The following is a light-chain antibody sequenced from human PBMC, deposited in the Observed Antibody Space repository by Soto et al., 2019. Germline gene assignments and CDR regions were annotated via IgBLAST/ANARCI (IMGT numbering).Light chain of an antibody. CDR2: GAS. J-gene: IGKJ2*01. CDR3: QQYGDSPYT. Sequence: EIVLTQSPGTLSLSPGDRATLSCRASQSVSINSLAWYQQHPGQAPRLLIYGASSRATGIPDRFSGSGSGTDFTLAISRLEAEDFALYYCQQYGDSPYTFGQGTNLEIK. V-gene: IGKV3-20*01. CDR1: QSVSINS.